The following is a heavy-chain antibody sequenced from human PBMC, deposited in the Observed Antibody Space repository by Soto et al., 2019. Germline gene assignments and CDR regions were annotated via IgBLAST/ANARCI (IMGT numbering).Heavy chain of an antibody. CDR2: ISYSDGS. V-gene: IGHV4-39*01. Sequence: SETLSLTCTLSGGSISTGDYITTRSFYWGWMRQPPGKGLQWIASISYSDGSFYNSSLKSRLTISVDTSKNQFSLNLRSVTAADTAVYYCESHRNFWPFDSWGQGTVVT. CDR3: ESHRNFWPFDS. CDR1: GGSISTGDYITTRSFY. J-gene: IGHJ4*02.